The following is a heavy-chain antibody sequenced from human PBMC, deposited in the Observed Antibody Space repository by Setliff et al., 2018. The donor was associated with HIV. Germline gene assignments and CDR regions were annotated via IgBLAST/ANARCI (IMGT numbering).Heavy chain of an antibody. V-gene: IGHV1-46*01. CDR1: GNTFTKYY. D-gene: IGHD2-15*01. J-gene: IGHJ3*02. CDR2: INPTGGST. CDR3: ARFCSGGSCYGAFDI. Sequence: ASVKVSCKASGNTFTKYYMHWVRQAPGQGLEWMGVINPTGGSTRNTQKFQGRVAMTRDTSTSTVYMELSSLRSEDTAVYYCARFCSGGSCYGAFDIWGQGTMVTVSS.